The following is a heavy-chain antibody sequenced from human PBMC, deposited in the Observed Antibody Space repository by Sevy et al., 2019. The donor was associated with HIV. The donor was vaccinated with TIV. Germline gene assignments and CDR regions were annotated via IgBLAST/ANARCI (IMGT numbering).Heavy chain of an antibody. Sequence: GGSLRLSCAASGFTFSSYAMHWVRQAPGKGLEWVAVISYDGSNKYYADSVKGRFTISRDNSKNTLYLQMNSLRAEDTAVYYCARVETYYDFWSGSTPQFDYWGQGTLVTVSS. CDR1: GFTFSSYA. V-gene: IGHV3-30-3*01. D-gene: IGHD3-3*01. CDR2: ISYDGSNK. CDR3: ARVETYYDFWSGSTPQFDY. J-gene: IGHJ4*02.